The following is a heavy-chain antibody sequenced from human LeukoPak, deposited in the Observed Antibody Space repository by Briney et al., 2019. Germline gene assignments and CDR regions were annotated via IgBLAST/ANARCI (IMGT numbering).Heavy chain of an antibody. CDR1: GFTFSSYA. Sequence: GGSLRLSCAASGFTFSSYAMSWVRQAPGKGLEWVSSISSSSSSIYYADSLKGRFTISRDNAKNSLYLQMNSLRAEDTAVYYCARVPEEQLVWFDPWGQGTLVTVSS. CDR3: ARVPEEQLVWFDP. CDR2: ISSSSSSI. V-gene: IGHV3-21*01. J-gene: IGHJ5*02. D-gene: IGHD6-6*01.